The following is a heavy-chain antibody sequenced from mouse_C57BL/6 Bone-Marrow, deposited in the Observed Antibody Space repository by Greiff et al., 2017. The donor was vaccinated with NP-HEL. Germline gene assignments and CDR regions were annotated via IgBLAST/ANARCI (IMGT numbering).Heavy chain of an antibody. CDR1: GYTFTSYW. CDR3: ARERTSWDSYFDY. CDR2: IDPSDSYT. D-gene: IGHD3-3*01. J-gene: IGHJ2*01. V-gene: IGHV1-69*01. Sequence: QVQLQQPGAELVMPGASVKLSCKASGYTFTSYWMHWVKQSPGQGLEWIGEIDPSDSYTNYNQKFKGKSTLTVDKSSSTAYMQLSSLTSEDSAVYYCARERTSWDSYFDYWGQGTTLTVSS.